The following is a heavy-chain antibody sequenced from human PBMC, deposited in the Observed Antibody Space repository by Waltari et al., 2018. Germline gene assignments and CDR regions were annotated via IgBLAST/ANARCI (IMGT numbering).Heavy chain of an antibody. CDR2: IYTSGST. CDR3: ARTTMATGGFDY. CDR1: GGSISSGSYY. V-gene: IGHV4-61*02. Sequence: QVQLQESGPGLVKPSQTLSLTCTVSGGSISSGSYYWSWIRQPAGKGLEWIGRIYTSGSTNYNPSLKSRVTISVDTSKNQFSLKLSSVTAADTAVYYCARTTMATGGFDYWGQGTLVTVSS. D-gene: IGHD3-10*01. J-gene: IGHJ4*02.